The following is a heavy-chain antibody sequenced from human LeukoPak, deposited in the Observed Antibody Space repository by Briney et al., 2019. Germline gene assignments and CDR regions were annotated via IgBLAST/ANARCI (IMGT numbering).Heavy chain of an antibody. J-gene: IGHJ4*02. CDR2: VTSDGSSA. Sequence: GGSLRLSCAASGFTFSSHWMHWVRQAPGKGLVWVSRVTSDGSSASYADSVKGRFTISRDNAKNTLYLQMNSARAEDTAVYYCAREIEMASNNLDSWGQGTLVTVSS. CDR3: AREIEMASNNLDS. V-gene: IGHV3-74*01. D-gene: IGHD5-24*01. CDR1: GFTFSSHW.